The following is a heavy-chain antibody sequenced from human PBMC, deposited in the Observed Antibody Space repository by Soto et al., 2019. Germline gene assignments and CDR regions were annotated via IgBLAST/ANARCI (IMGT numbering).Heavy chain of an antibody. D-gene: IGHD3-22*01. J-gene: IGHJ4*02. CDR2: ISGHNGNT. CDR1: GYSFSSYG. V-gene: IGHV1-18*04. Sequence: ASVKVSCKASGYSFSSYGISWVRQAPGQGPEWMGCISGHNGNTNHPQSLQGRVTMTTDTSRNTAYMELRSLRSDDTAVYYCARHRFNYYDDTVYYYFDYWGQGTLVTVSS. CDR3: ARHRFNYYDDTVYYYFDY.